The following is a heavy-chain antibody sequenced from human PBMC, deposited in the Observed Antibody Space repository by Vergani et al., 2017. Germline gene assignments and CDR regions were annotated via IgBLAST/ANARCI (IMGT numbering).Heavy chain of an antibody. CDR2: IYPGDSDT. CDR1: GYSFTSYW. Sequence: VQLVQSGAEVKKPGESLKISCKGSGYSFTSYWIGWVRQMPGKGLEWMGIIYPGDSDTRYSPSFQGQVTISADKSISTAYLQWSSLKASDTAMYYCARHPHHDYGDSYYYYYGMDVWGQGTTVTVSS. D-gene: IGHD4-17*01. V-gene: IGHV5-51*01. CDR3: ARHPHHDYGDSYYYYYGMDV. J-gene: IGHJ6*02.